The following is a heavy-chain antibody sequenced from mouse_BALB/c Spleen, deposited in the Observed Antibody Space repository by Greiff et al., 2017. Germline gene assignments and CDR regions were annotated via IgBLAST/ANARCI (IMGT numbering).Heavy chain of an antibody. J-gene: IGHJ4*01. Sequence: EVMLVESGGGLVQPGGSLRLSCATSGFTFSDFYMEWVRQPPGKRLEWIAASRNKANDYTTEYSASVKGRFIVSRDTSQSILYLQMNALRAEDTAIYYCARGSTMITGGGAMDYWGQGTSVTVSS. CDR3: ARGSTMITGGGAMDY. V-gene: IGHV7-1*02. CDR1: GFTFSDFY. D-gene: IGHD2-4*01. CDR2: SRNKANDYTT.